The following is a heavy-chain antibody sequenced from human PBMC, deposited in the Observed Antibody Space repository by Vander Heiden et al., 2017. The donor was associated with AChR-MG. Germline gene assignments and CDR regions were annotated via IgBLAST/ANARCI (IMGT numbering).Heavy chain of an antibody. CDR3: ARDRLTATTSCDY. J-gene: IGHJ4*02. CDR2: IADDGSSK. D-gene: IGHD4-17*01. V-gene: IGHV3-30-3*01. Sequence: QVQLVASGGGVVQPGTSLRLSCITSGFAFSRFAVPWVRQAPGKGLEWVAVIADDGSSKYYADSVKGRCTISRDNSKKAVDLQMNSVRAEDSAVYYCARDRLTATTSCDYWGQGTLVTVSS. CDR1: GFAFSRFA.